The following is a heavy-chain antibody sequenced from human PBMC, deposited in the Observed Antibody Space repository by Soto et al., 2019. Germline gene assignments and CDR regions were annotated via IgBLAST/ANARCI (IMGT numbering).Heavy chain of an antibody. J-gene: IGHJ4*02. CDR3: ARAGGYYYESSGYLDY. V-gene: IGHV4-31*03. Sequence: PSETLSLTCTVSDGSINSSGYYWSWIRQHPGKGLEWIGYISYNGSTYYSPSLKSRVTISVDMSKNQFSLKLSSVTAADTAVYYCARAGGYYYESSGYLDYWGQGTLVTVCS. CDR2: ISYNGST. D-gene: IGHD3-22*01. CDR1: DGSINSSGYY.